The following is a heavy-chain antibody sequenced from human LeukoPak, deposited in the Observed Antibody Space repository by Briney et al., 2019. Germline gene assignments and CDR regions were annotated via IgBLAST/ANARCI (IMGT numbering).Heavy chain of an antibody. CDR3: ARESGSYLWRSWLNP. Sequence: SETLSLTCTVSGGSISSYYWSWIRQPPGKGLEWIGNIYNSGNTNYNPSLKSRVTISVDTSKNQFSLKLNSVTAADTAVYYCARESGSYLWRSWLNPWGQGTLVTVSS. CDR1: GGSISSYY. V-gene: IGHV4-59*01. D-gene: IGHD3-16*01. J-gene: IGHJ5*02. CDR2: IYNSGNT.